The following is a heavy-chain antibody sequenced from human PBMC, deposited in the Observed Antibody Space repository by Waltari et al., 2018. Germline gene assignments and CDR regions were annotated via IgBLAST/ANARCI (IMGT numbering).Heavy chain of an antibody. Sequence: EVQLVESGGGLVQPGGSLRLPCAASGFTFSSYWMHWVGQAPGKGLWWVSRIKPDSSKTRFADSVKGRFTISRDNAKNTVYLQMNSLRADDTAMYYCTRDPSHCTNGVCYPDYWGQGTLVTVSS. D-gene: IGHD2-8*01. CDR3: TRDPSHCTNGVCYPDY. CDR1: GFTFSSYW. CDR2: IKPDSSKT. J-gene: IGHJ4*02. V-gene: IGHV3-74*01.